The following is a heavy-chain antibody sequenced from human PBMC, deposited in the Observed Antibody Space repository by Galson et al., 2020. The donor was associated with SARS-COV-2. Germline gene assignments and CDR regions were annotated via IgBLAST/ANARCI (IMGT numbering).Heavy chain of an antibody. D-gene: IGHD2-8*01. CDR2: IWYDGSNK. V-gene: IGHV3-33*01. CDR3: AREGDCTNGVCYRMDV. Sequence: TGGSLRLSCAASGFTFSSYGMHWVRQAPGKGLEWVAVIWYDGSNKYYADSVKGRFTISRDNSKNTLYLQMNSLRAEDTAVYYCAREGDCTNGVCYRMDVWGQGTTVTVSS. CDR1: GFTFSSYG. J-gene: IGHJ6*02.